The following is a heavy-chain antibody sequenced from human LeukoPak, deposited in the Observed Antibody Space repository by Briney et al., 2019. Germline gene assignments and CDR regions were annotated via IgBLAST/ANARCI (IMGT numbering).Heavy chain of an antibody. V-gene: IGHV1-69*13. Sequence: ASVNVSCKSSGGTFNSHTLGWVRQAPGQGLEWMGGILPLLGSTNVAQKFQGKVSFTADATTATGYMELTSLTSDDTDIYFCTRSEGNDAFDVWGQGTMVIVTS. CDR3: TRSEGNDAFDV. J-gene: IGHJ3*01. CDR1: GGTFNSHT. CDR2: ILPLLGST. D-gene: IGHD3-10*01.